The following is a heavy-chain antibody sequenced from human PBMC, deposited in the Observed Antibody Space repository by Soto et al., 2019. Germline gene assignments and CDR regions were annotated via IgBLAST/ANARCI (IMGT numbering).Heavy chain of an antibody. CDR1: GFTVSNNY. D-gene: IGHD3-10*01. Sequence: EVQLVESGGGLIQPGGSLRLSCAVSGFTVSNNYMSWVRQAPGKGLEGVSVTYSGGYTAYGDSVKGRFTISRDNSNKTLYLQRKTLRAEDTAGFYCATAGGGGGYWGQGTLVTVSS. CDR2: TYSGGYT. V-gene: IGHV3-53*01. CDR3: ATAGGGGGY. J-gene: IGHJ4*02.